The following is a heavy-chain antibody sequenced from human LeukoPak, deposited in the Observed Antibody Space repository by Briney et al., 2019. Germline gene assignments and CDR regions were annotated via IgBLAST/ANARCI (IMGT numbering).Heavy chain of an antibody. Sequence: GGSLRLSCAASGFTFSSYSMNWVRQAPGKGLEWVSYISSSSSTIYYADSVKGRFTISRDNAKNSLYLQMNSLRAEDTAVYYCAREEGGPSLELSSGGSCYDYWGQGTLVTVSS. V-gene: IGHV3-48*04. CDR3: AREEGGPSLELSSGGSCYDY. CDR2: ISSSSSTI. J-gene: IGHJ4*02. D-gene: IGHD2-15*01. CDR1: GFTFSSYS.